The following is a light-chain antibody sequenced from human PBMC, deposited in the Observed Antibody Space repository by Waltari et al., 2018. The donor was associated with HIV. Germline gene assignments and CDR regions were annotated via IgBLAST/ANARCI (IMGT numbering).Light chain of an antibody. CDR1: KSVNSDY. V-gene: IGKV3-20*01. CDR3: QQYDNSPWT. J-gene: IGKJ1*01. CDR2: GAS. Sequence: EIVLTQSPDTLSVSSGEMATLSCSASKSVNSDYLAWYQQKPGQPPRLLMYGASSRATGIPDRFSGSGSGTDFTLTIGRLEPEDFAVYYCQQYDNSPWTFGQGTKVEIK.